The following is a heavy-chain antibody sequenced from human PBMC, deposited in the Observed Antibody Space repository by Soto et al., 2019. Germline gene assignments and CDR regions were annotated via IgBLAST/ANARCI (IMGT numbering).Heavy chain of an antibody. CDR3: ARRGGIVGAYHYGLDV. V-gene: IGHV3-48*02. Sequence: GGSLGLSCAASGYTFGSYSMNWVRQAPGKGLEWVSYIISSGSTLYYADSVRGRFTVSRDNARNSLYLQMNSLSDEDTAVYYCARRGGIVGAYHYGLDVWGQGTTVTVSS. D-gene: IGHD1-26*01. CDR1: GYTFGSYS. CDR2: IISSGSTL. J-gene: IGHJ6*02.